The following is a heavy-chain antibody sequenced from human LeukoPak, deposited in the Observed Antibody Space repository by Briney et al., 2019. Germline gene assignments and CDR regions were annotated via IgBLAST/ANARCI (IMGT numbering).Heavy chain of an antibody. CDR1: GYSFTSYW. Sequence: GESLKISCKGSGYSFTSYWIGWVRQMPGKGLEWMGIIYPGDSDTRYSPSFQGQVTISADKSISTAYLQWSSLKASDTAMYYCARPLRSVGTSCYPKMEFDYWGQGTLVTVSS. J-gene: IGHJ4*02. CDR3: ARPLRSVGTSCYPKMEFDY. V-gene: IGHV5-51*01. CDR2: IYPGDSDT. D-gene: IGHD2-2*01.